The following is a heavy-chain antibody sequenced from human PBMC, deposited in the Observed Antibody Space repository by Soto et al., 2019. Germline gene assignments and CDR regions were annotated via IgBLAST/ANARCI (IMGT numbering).Heavy chain of an antibody. D-gene: IGHD5-12*01. CDR2: ISNSGRKV. CDR3: ARDGYNSGYFDS. Sequence: PGGSLRLSCAASGFTFSDYHMDWIRQAPGKGLEWVAHISNSGRKVYLGDSVKGGLTISRDNAKNSLYLLLNNLRADDTAVYFCARDGYNSGYFDSWGQGTLVTVSS. J-gene: IGHJ4*02. CDR1: GFTFSDYH. V-gene: IGHV3-11*01.